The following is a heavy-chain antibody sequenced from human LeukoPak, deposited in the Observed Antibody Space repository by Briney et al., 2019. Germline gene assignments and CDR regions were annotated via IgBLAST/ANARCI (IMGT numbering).Heavy chain of an antibody. D-gene: IGHD4-17*01. CDR2: IYPGDSDT. J-gene: IGHJ3*02. V-gene: IGHV5-51*01. CDR1: GYSFTSYW. CDR3: ARLPWNDYGDYRGAFDI. Sequence: GESLKISCKGSGYSFTSYWIGWVRQVPGKGLEWMGIIYPGDSDTRYSPSFQGQVTISADKSISTAYLQWSSLKASDTAMYYCARLPWNDYGDYRGAFDIWGQGTMVTVSS.